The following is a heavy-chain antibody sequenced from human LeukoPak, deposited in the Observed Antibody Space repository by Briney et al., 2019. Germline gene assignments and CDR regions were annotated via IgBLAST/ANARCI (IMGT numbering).Heavy chain of an antibody. CDR2: IKTDGSEK. CDR1: GFTFSDYW. CDR3: AKGRGVIDY. V-gene: IGHV3-7*01. Sequence: PGGSLRLSCAASGFTFSDYWMTWVRQAPGKGLEWLANIKTDGSEKYYVDSVKGRFTISRDNANNSLYLQMNSLRVEDTAVYYCAKGRGVIDYWGQGTLVTVSS. D-gene: IGHD3-10*01. J-gene: IGHJ4*02.